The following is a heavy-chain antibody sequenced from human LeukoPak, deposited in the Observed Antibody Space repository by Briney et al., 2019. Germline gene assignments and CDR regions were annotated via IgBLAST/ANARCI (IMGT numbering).Heavy chain of an antibody. V-gene: IGHV4-34*12. D-gene: IGHD1-26*01. J-gene: IGHJ4*02. Sequence: SETLSLTCAVYGGSFSGYYWSWIRQPPGKGLEWIGSFFHSGSTFYNPSLKSRLSISVDTSKNQFSLKVSSVTAADTAVYYCARMFRTVWELPYFWGQGTLVTVSS. CDR1: GGSFSGYY. CDR3: ARMFRTVWELPYF. CDR2: FFHSGST.